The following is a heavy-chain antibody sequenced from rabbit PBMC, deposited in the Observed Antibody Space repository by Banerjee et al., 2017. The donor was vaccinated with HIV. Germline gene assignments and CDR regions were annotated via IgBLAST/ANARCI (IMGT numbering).Heavy chain of an antibody. V-gene: IGHV1S40*01. Sequence: QSLEESGGDLVKPEGSLTLTCTASGFSFSSSYYMCWVRQAPGKGLEWIACIYTGSGITYYASWAKGRFTISKTSSTAVTLQMTSLTAADTATYFCARGTAGYAGSNLWGQGTLVTVS. CDR3: ARGTAGYAGSNL. CDR1: GFSFSSSYY. D-gene: IGHD4-2*01. J-gene: IGHJ4*01. CDR2: IYTGSGIT.